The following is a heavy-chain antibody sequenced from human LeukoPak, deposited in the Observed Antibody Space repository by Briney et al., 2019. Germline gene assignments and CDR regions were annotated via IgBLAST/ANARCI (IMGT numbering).Heavy chain of an antibody. J-gene: IGHJ4*02. CDR2: IIGSGGST. D-gene: IGHD2-15*01. CDR3: AKCSLGYCSGGSCYEY. Sequence: PGGSLRLSCAASGFTFSSYAMSWVRQAPGKGLEWVSAIIGSGGSTYYADSVNGRFPISRDNSKNTLYLQMNSLRPEDTAVYYCAKCSLGYCSGGSCYEYWGQGTLVTVSS. CDR1: GFTFSSYA. V-gene: IGHV3-23*01.